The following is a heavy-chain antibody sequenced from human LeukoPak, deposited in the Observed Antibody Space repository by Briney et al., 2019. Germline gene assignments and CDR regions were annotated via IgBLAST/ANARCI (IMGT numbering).Heavy chain of an antibody. D-gene: IGHD2-2*01. CDR3: ARGDEPTSLLSGYYAFDI. V-gene: IGHV1-69*05. J-gene: IGHJ3*02. CDR1: GGTFSSYA. CDR2: IIPIFGTA. Sequence: SVKVSCKASGGTFSSYAISWVRQAPGQGLEWMGGIIPIFGTANYAQKFQGRVTITTDESTSTAYMELSSLRSEDTAVYYCARGDEPTSLLSGYYAFDIWGQGTMVTVSS.